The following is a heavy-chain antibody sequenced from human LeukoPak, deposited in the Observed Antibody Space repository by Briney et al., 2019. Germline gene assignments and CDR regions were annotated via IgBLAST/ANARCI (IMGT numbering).Heavy chain of an antibody. J-gene: IGHJ4*02. V-gene: IGHV1-69*13. CDR2: IIPIFGTA. Sequence: SVKVSCKASGGTFGSYAISWVRQAPGQGLEWMGGIIPIFGTANYAQKFQGRVTITADESTSTAYMELSSLRSEDTAVYYCASNQEDIYYFDYWGQGTLVTVSS. CDR3: ASNQEDIYYFDY. CDR1: GGTFGSYA.